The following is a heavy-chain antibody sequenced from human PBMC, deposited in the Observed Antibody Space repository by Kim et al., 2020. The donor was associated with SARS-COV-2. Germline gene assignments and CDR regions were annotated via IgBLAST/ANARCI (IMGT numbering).Heavy chain of an antibody. V-gene: IGHV3-11*04. CDR2: ISATGSNI. CDR3: AGGLSVIPSEFAN. D-gene: IGHD2-21*02. CDR1: GFTFSDFY. J-gene: IGHJ4*02. Sequence: GGSLRLSCAASGFTFSDFYMRWIRQAPGKGLEWVSYISATGSNIYYADSVKGRFIISRDNAKNSLYLQMNSLTAEDTAVYYCAGGLSVIPSEFANWGQGTLVTVSS.